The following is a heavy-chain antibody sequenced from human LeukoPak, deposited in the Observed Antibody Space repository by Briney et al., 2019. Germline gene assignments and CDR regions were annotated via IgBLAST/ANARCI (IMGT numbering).Heavy chain of an antibody. V-gene: IGHV1-2*02. CDR1: GYTFTGYY. Sequence: AASVKVSCKASGYTFTGYYMHWVRQAPGQGLEWMGWINPNSGGTNYAQKFQGRVTMTRDTSISTAYMELSRLRSDDTAVYYCARDPNVRYYLDYWGQGTPVTVSS. CDR3: ARDPNVRYYLDY. CDR2: INPNSGGT. J-gene: IGHJ4*02. D-gene: IGHD3-10*01.